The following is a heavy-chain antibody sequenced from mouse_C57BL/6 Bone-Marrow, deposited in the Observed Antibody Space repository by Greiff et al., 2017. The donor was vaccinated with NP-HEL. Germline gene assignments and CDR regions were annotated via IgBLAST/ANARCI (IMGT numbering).Heavy chain of an antibody. J-gene: IGHJ1*03. Sequence: VQLKESGAELVRPGASVKLSCTASGFNIKDDYMHWVKQRPEQGLEWIGWIDPENGDTEYASKFQGKATITADTSSNTAYLQLSSLTSEDTAVYYCTTEWSYWYFDVWGTGTTVTVSS. V-gene: IGHV14-4*01. CDR1: GFNIKDDY. D-gene: IGHD1-1*02. CDR2: IDPENGDT. CDR3: TTEWSYWYFDV.